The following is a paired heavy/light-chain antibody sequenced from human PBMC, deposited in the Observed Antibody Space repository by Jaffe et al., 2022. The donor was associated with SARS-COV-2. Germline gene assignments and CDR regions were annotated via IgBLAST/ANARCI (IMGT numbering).Heavy chain of an antibody. Sequence: EVQLLESGGDLVQPGGSLRLSCAGSGFTFSSSAMGWVRRAPGKGLEWVSAISGSDRDTYHADSVKGRFTISRDNSKNTLYLQMSSLRAEDTAIYYCAKMEGFWGGKGWFDPWGQGTLVTVSS. CDR1: GFTFSSSA. CDR2: ISGSDRDT. D-gene: IGHD3-3*01. CDR3: AKMEGFWGGKGWFDP. J-gene: IGHJ5*02. V-gene: IGHV3-23*01.
Light chain of an antibody. CDR2: WAS. V-gene: IGKV4-1*01. Sequence: DIVMTQSPDSLAVSLGERATINCKSSQSLLFSSNNMNYLAWYQQKPGQPPKLLIHWASTRESGVPDRFSGSGSGTDFTLTISSLQAEDVAVYYCQQYYDPPSTFGQGTRLEIK. J-gene: IGKJ5*01. CDR1: QSLLFSSNNMNY. CDR3: QQYYDPPST.